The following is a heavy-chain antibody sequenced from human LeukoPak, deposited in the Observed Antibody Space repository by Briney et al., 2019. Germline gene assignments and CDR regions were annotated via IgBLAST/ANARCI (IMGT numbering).Heavy chain of an antibody. V-gene: IGHV1-18*01. D-gene: IGHD3-10*01. J-gene: IGHJ4*02. CDR1: GYTFTSYG. Sequence: ASVKVSCKASGYTFTSYGISWVRQAPGQGLEWMGWISAYNGNTNYAQKLQGRVTMTTDTSTSTAYMELRSLRSDDTAVYYCAREKGITMVRGVIISLDYWGQGTLVTVSS. CDR2: ISAYNGNT. CDR3: AREKGITMVRGVIISLDY.